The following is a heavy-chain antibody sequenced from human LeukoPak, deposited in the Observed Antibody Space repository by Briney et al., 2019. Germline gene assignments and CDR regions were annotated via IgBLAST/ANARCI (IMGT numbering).Heavy chain of an antibody. V-gene: IGHV4-34*01. CDR3: ARGRPTRTIVDY. D-gene: IGHD1-14*01. CDR2: INHSGST. Sequence: SETLSLTCAVSGGSFSGYYWSWIRQPPGKGLEWIGEINHSGSTNYNPSLKSRVTISVDTSKNHFSLKLSSVTAADTAVYYCARGRPTRTIVDYWGQGTLVTVSS. CDR1: GGSFSGYY. J-gene: IGHJ4*02.